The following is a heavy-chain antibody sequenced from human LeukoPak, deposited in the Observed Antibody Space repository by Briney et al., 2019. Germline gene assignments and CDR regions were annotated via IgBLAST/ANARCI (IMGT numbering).Heavy chain of an antibody. J-gene: IGHJ4*02. V-gene: IGHV4-34*01. CDR2: INHSGST. Sequence: SETLSLACAVYGGSFSGYYWSWIRQPPEKGLEWIGEINHSGSTNYNPSLKSRVTISVDTSKNQFSLKLSSVTAADTAVYYCARAGSSWWGQGTLVTVSS. CDR1: GGSFSGYY. D-gene: IGHD6-13*01. CDR3: ARAGSSW.